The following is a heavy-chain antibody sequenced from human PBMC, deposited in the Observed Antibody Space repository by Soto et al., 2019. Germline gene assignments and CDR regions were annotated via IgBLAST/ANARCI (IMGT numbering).Heavy chain of an antibody. V-gene: IGHV1-2*02. Sequence: QGRLVHSGAGVKKPGASVKVSCKASGYTFSGYYIHWRRQAPGQGLGGRGGINPKSGGTNYAQKFQGRVTVTRDTPTSTAYMELSRLTSDDTAVYYCARSLTEGYCTITGCYTRPLYGMDVWGQGTTVTVSS. CDR1: GYTFSGYY. D-gene: IGHD2-2*02. J-gene: IGHJ6*02. CDR2: INPKSGGT. CDR3: ARSLTEGYCTITGCYTRPLYGMDV.